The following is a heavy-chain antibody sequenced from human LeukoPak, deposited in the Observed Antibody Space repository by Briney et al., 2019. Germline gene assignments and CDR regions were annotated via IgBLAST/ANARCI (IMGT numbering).Heavy chain of an antibody. Sequence: SETLSLTCAVYGRSLSGYYWSWIRQPPGKGLEWIGEINHSGSTNYNPSLKSRVTISVDTSKNQFTLKLSSVTAADTAVYYCARGPLYCSSTSCRDAFDIWGQGTMVTVSS. V-gene: IGHV4-34*01. CDR2: INHSGST. CDR3: ARGPLYCSSTSCRDAFDI. CDR1: GRSLSGYY. J-gene: IGHJ3*02. D-gene: IGHD2-2*01.